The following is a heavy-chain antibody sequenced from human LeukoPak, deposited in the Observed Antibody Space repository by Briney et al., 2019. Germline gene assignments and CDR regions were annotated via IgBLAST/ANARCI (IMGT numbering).Heavy chain of an antibody. Sequence: GGALKLFCEASGFTFSSHGMHWVRQDPGKGLVWVSLINGDGSRIGYADSVKGRFTISRDNAKNTLSLQMNSLRVEDTAVYYCVPADKQWGQGTLVTVSS. CDR1: GFTFSSHG. CDR3: VPADKQ. V-gene: IGHV3-74*01. J-gene: IGHJ4*02. CDR2: INGDGSRI.